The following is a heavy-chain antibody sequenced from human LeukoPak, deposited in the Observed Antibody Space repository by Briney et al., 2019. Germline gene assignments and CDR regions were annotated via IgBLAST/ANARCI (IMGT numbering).Heavy chain of an antibody. CDR2: ISAYNGNT. V-gene: IGHV1-18*01. CDR3: ARKVPYGSESYNQPLWFDP. J-gene: IGHJ5*02. Sequence: ASVKVSCKASGYTFTSYGISWVRQAPGQGLEGMGWISAYNGNTNYAQKFQGRVTMTRNTSISTAYMELSSLRSEDTAVYYCARKVPYGSESYNQPLWFDPWGQGTLVTVSS. D-gene: IGHD3-10*01. CDR1: GYTFTSYG.